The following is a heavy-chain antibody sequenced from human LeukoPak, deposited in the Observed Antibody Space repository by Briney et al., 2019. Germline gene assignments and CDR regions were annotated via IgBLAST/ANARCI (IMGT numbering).Heavy chain of an antibody. Sequence: GGSLRLSCAASGFTFSTYWMKWVRQATGKGLEWVASIKEDGSDKYYVDSVKGRFSISRDNAKNSLYLQMNSLRTEDTAVYYCAKGGHFNFDYWGQGTLVTVSS. D-gene: IGHD5-12*01. V-gene: IGHV3-7*01. J-gene: IGHJ4*02. CDR3: AKGGHFNFDY. CDR2: IKEDGSDK. CDR1: GFTFSTYW.